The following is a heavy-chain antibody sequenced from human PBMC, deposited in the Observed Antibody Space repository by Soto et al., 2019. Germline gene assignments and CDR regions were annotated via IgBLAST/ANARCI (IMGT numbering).Heavy chain of an antibody. CDR3: ARGGGVTATFDY. V-gene: IGHV4-61*01. J-gene: IGHJ4*02. CDR1: GDSVSSGNYY. Sequence: SETLSLTCTVSGDSVSSGNYYWSWIRQPPGEGLQWISYIYYSGNTNDNPSLKSRVIISVDTSKNQFSLKLSSVTTADTAVYYCARGGGVTATFDYWGQGILVTVSS. CDR2: IYYSGNT. D-gene: IGHD5-18*01.